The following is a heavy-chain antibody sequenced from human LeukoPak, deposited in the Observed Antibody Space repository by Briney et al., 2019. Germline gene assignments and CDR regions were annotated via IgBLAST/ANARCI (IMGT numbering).Heavy chain of an antibody. CDR1: GGSISSGDCY. J-gene: IGHJ4*02. Sequence: SETLSLTCTVSGGSISSGDCYWSWIRQHPGKGLEWIGYIYYSGSTYYNPSLKSRVTISLDTSKNQFSLKLSSVTAADTAVYYCARDQEDSGTDYWGQGTLVTVSS. V-gene: IGHV4-31*03. CDR2: IYYSGST. D-gene: IGHD3-10*01. CDR3: ARDQEDSGTDY.